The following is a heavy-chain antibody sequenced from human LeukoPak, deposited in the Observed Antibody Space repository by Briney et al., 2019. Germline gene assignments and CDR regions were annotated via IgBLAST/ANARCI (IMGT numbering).Heavy chain of an antibody. CDR3: ARERIAGHWFDP. Sequence: GASVKVSCRASGGTFSSYAISWVRQAPGQGLEWMGWINPNSGGTNYAQKFQGRVTMTRDTSISTAYMELSRLRSDDTAVYYCARERIAGHWFDPWGQGTLVTVSS. D-gene: IGHD6-13*01. V-gene: IGHV1-2*02. J-gene: IGHJ5*02. CDR1: GGTFSSYA. CDR2: INPNSGGT.